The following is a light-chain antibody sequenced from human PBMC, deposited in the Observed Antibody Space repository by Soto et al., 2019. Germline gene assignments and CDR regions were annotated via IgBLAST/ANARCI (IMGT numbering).Light chain of an antibody. J-gene: IGKJ4*01. V-gene: IGKV1-5*01. CDR2: DAS. Sequence: DMQMTQSPSTLSASVGDRVTITCRASQNIDIWLSWYQQKPGKAPSLLIYDASNLKSGIPSRFSGSGSGAEFTLTISSLQPDDSGSYYCQQHKSYPVTFGGGTKVDIK. CDR1: QNIDIW. CDR3: QQHKSYPVT.